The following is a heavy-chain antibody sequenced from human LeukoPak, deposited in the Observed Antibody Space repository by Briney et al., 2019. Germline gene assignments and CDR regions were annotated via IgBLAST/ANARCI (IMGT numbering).Heavy chain of an antibody. CDR3: ARGLSGVRGYTYGRGIDY. J-gene: IGHJ4*02. CDR2: IKKDGSEK. V-gene: IGHV3-7*01. D-gene: IGHD5-18*01. CDR1: GFTFSSHR. Sequence: GGSLRLSCAASGFTFSSHRMSWVRQAPGKGLEWVANIKKDGSEKYYVDSVKGRFTISRDSAKTSLYLQMNSLRAEDTAVYYCARGLSGVRGYTYGRGIDYWGQGTLVTVSS.